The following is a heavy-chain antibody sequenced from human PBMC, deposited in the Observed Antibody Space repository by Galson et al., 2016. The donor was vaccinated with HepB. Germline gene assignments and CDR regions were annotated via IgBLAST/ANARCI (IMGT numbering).Heavy chain of an antibody. CDR1: GYTFTDFY. Sequence: SVKVSCKASGYTFTDFYLHWVRQAPGQGLEWMGWINPNTGGTNYAQKFQGRVTMTRDTSISTAYMELSRLRSDDTAVYYCARVSMIVVEYFFDYWGQGTLVTVSS. CDR2: INPNTGGT. J-gene: IGHJ4*02. CDR3: ARVSMIVVEYFFDY. V-gene: IGHV1-2*02. D-gene: IGHD3-22*01.